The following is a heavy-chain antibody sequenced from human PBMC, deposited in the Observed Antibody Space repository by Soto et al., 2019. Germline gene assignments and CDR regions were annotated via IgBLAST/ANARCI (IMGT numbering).Heavy chain of an antibody. J-gene: IGHJ3*02. D-gene: IGHD3-22*01. V-gene: IGHV3-9*01. CDR1: GFTFEDFA. CDR3: AKTAPPYDSQGYYPFDI. CDR2: ISWNSGSI. Sequence: EVKLVESGGDLVQPGRFLRLSCAASGFTFEDFAMHWVRQAPGKGLEWVSGISWNSGSIGYADPVKGRFTISRDNAKNSLYLEMNSLKTEDSALYYCAKTAPPYDSQGYYPFDIWGQGTLVSVSS.